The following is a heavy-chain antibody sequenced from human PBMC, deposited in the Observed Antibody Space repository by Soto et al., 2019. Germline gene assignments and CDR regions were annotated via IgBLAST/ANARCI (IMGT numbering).Heavy chain of an antibody. V-gene: IGHV3-13*01. CDR2: SGPAGDT. J-gene: IGHJ4*02. Sequence: EVQLVESGGGLVQPGGSLTLSCAVSGSAFTNIDLHWVRQFPGKGLEWVSASGPAGDTYYPASVKGRFTMSRENARNSLFLHMTNLKVGDTAVYYCARGGKYASSLDSWGQGTLVTVSS. CDR1: GSAFTNID. CDR3: ARGGKYASSLDS. D-gene: IGHD6-13*01.